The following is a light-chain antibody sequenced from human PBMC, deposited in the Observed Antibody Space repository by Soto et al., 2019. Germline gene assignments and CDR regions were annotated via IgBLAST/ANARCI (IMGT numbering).Light chain of an antibody. CDR3: GTWDSSLSVVV. CDR1: KSNIGNNY. V-gene: IGLV1-51*01. Sequence: QSVLTQPPSVSAAPGQKVTISCFGSKSNIGNNYVSWYQQLPGTGPKLVIYDNIYRPSGIPDWFSGSKSGTSATLGITGLQNGDDADYYCGTWDSSLSVVVFGTGTKVTVL. J-gene: IGLJ1*01. CDR2: DNI.